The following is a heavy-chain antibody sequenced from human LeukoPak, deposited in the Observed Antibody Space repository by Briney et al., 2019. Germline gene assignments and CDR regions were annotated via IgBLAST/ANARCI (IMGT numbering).Heavy chain of an antibody. V-gene: IGHV3-48*01. CDR1: GFTISSYS. CDR3: AKEWQWLDYAFDI. J-gene: IGHJ3*02. Sequence: GGSLRLSCAASGFTISSYSMNWVRQAPGKGLEWVSYISSSGNTIDYADSVKGRFTISRDNSKNTLYLQMNSLRAEDTAVYYCAKEWQWLDYAFDIWGQGTMVTVSS. CDR2: ISSSGNTI. D-gene: IGHD6-19*01.